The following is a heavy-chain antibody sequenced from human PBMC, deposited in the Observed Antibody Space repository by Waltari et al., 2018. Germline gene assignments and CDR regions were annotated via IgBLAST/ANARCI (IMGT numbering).Heavy chain of an antibody. V-gene: IGHV1-69*01. D-gene: IGHD2-15*01. CDR1: GGTFSSYA. Sequence: QVQLVQSGAEVKKPGSSVKVSCKASGGTFSSYAISWVRQAPGQGLEWMGGIIPSFGTANYEQKFQGRVTITADESTSTAYMELSSLRAEDTAVYYCARDRGCSGGSCYSGWFDPWGQGTLVTVSS. CDR3: ARDRGCSGGSCYSGWFDP. CDR2: IIPSFGTA. J-gene: IGHJ5*02.